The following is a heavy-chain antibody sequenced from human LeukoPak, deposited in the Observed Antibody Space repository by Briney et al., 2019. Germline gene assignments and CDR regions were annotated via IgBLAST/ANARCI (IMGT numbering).Heavy chain of an antibody. CDR3: ARDSDYYDSSGYYYLRRFDY. CDR1: GFTSSSYS. Sequence: GGSLRLSCAASGFTSSSYSMNWVRQAPGKGLEWVSSISSSSSYIYYADSVKGRFTISRDNAKNSLYLQMNSLRAEDTAVYYCARDSDYYDSSGYYYLRRFDYWGQGTLVTVSS. CDR2: ISSSSSYI. V-gene: IGHV3-21*01. J-gene: IGHJ4*02. D-gene: IGHD3-22*01.